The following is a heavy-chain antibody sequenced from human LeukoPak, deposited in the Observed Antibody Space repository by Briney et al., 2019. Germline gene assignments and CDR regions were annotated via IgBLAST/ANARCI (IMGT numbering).Heavy chain of an antibody. CDR2: IIPILGIA. CDR1: GGTFSSYA. CDR3: AIGVVTLMDV. V-gene: IGHV1-69*04. Sequence: LVKVSCKASGGTFSSYAISWVRQAPGQGLEWMGRIIPILGIANYAQKFQGRVTITADKSTSTAYMELSSLRSEDTAVYYCAIGVVTLMDVWGQGTTVTVSS. J-gene: IGHJ6*02. D-gene: IGHD3-3*01.